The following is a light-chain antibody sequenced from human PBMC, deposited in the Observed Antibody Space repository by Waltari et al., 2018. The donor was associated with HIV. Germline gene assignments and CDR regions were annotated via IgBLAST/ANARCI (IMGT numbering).Light chain of an antibody. CDR1: HNIIGF. Sequence: IQLTQSPSSLSAYLADNVTITCRPSHNIIGFLNWYQQKPGKAPKLLVFATSSLQSGVPSRFKGSASGMDFSLTINSLHPEDFATYYCQQSFSGFSFGSGTSVD. V-gene: IGKV1-39*01. CDR3: QQSFSGFS. J-gene: IGKJ3*01. CDR2: ATS.